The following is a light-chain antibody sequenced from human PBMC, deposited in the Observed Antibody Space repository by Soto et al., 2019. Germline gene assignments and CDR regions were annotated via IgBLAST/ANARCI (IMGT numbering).Light chain of an antibody. J-gene: IGKJ4*01. V-gene: IGKV3-11*01. CDR3: QHRSNWPLT. CDR1: QRLGSS. CDR2: DTT. Sequence: EIVLTQSPTTLSLSPGQRATLSCRASQRLGSSLAWYQQRPGQSPRLLIYDTTNRATGIPARFSGSGSGTDFTLTISSLEPEDFAVYYCQHRSNWPLTFGGGTKVEIK.